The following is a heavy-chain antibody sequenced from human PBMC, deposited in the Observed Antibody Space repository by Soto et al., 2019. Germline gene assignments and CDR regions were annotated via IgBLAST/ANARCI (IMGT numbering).Heavy chain of an antibody. J-gene: IGHJ6*02. D-gene: IGHD3-22*01. Sequence: LRLSCAASGFTFSSYWMIWVRQAPWKGLEWVANIKQDGSEKYYVDSVKGRFTISRDNAKNSLYLQMNSLRAEDTAVYYCARNTPVSPYYYDSSGSRNGMDVWGQGTTVTVSS. CDR2: IKQDGSEK. CDR1: GFTFSSYW. V-gene: IGHV3-7*03. CDR3: ARNTPVSPYYYDSSGSRNGMDV.